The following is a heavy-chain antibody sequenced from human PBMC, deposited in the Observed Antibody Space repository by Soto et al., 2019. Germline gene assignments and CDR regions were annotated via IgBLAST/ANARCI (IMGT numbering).Heavy chain of an antibody. CDR3: AKARCSTTNCYVPDY. V-gene: IGHV1-46*01. CDR2: INPSGGST. J-gene: IGHJ4*02. CDR1: GYTFTSYY. Sequence: ASVKVSCKASGYTFTSYYMHWVRQAPGQGLEWMGIINPSGGSTSYAQKFQGRVTMTRDTSTSTVYMELSSLRSEDTAVYYCAKARCSTTNCYVPDYWGQGTLVTVPQ. D-gene: IGHD2-2*01.